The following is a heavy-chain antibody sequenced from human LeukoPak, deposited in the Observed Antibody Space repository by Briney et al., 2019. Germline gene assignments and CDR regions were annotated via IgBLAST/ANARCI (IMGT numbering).Heavy chain of an antibody. CDR1: GGSISSSSYY. CDR3: ARLEGYIAAAET. D-gene: IGHD6-13*01. Sequence: SETLSLTCTVSGGSISSSSYYWGWIRQPPGKGLEWIGSVYYSGSTYYNPSLKSRVTISVDTSKNQFSLKLSSVTAADTAVYYCARLEGYIAAAETWGQGTLVTVSS. J-gene: IGHJ4*02. V-gene: IGHV4-39*07. CDR2: VYYSGST.